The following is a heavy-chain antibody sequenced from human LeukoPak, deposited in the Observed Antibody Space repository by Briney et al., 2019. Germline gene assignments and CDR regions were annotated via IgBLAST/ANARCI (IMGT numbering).Heavy chain of an antibody. J-gene: IGHJ4*02. V-gene: IGHV4-34*01. CDR1: GGSFSGYY. Sequence: SETLSLTCAVYGGSFSGYYWSWIRQPPGKGLEWIGEINHSGSTNYNPSLKSRVTISVDTSKNQFSLKLSSVTAADTAVYYCARGPTRGPRDYWGQGTLVTVSS. CDR2: INHSGST. CDR3: ARGPTRGPRDY.